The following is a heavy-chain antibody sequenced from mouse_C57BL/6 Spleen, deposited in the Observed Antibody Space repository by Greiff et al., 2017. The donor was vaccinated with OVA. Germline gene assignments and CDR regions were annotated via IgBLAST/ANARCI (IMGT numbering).Heavy chain of an antibody. V-gene: IGHV1-47*01. Sequence: QVQLKESGAELVKPGASVKMSCKASGYTFTTYPIEWMKQNHGKSLEWIGNFHPYNDDTKYNEKFKGKATLTVEKSSSTVYLELSRLTSDDSAVYYCARGASTVVAHYYAMDYWGQGTSVTVSS. J-gene: IGHJ4*01. CDR2: FHPYNDDT. D-gene: IGHD1-1*01. CDR1: GYTFTTYP. CDR3: ARGASTVVAHYYAMDY.